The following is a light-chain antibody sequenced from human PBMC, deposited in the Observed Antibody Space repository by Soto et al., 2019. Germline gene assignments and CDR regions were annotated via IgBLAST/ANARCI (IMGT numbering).Light chain of an antibody. Sequence: EIVMAQSPATLSVSPGEGATLSCRASQSVSSSLAWYQQRPGQAPRLLIYGSSTRATGIPARFSGSGSGTEFTLTISSLQSEDFAVYYCQQYNNWPPWTFGQGTKVDIK. CDR3: QQYNNWPPWT. CDR2: GSS. CDR1: QSVSSS. V-gene: IGKV3-15*01. J-gene: IGKJ1*01.